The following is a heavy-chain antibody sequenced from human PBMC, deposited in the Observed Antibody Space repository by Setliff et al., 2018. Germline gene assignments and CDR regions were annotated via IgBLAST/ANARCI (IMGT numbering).Heavy chain of an antibody. CDR2: VYYSESI. CDR1: GGSISDSHYY. J-gene: IGHJ3*01. V-gene: IGHV4-39*01. CDR3: ARQVEMATIAFDV. Sequence: SETLSLTCTVSGGSISDSHYYWGWFRQPPGMRPEWIGTVYYSESIYYNPSLKSRVTLFVDTSKDQFSLRLTSMTAADTAVYYCARQVEMATIAFDVWGQGTMVTVSS. D-gene: IGHD5-12*01.